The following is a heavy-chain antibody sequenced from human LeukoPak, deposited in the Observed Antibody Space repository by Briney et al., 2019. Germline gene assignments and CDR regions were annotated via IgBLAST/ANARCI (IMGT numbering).Heavy chain of an antibody. D-gene: IGHD4-23*01. CDR3: AKDPGGRYYYYMDV. Sequence: GGSLRLSCAASGFTYSSYAMSWVRQAPGKGLEWVSAISGSGGSTYYADSVKGRFTISRDNSKNTLHLQMNSLRAEDTAVYYCAKDPGGRYYYYMDVWGKGTTVTVSS. V-gene: IGHV3-23*01. CDR2: ISGSGGST. J-gene: IGHJ6*03. CDR1: GFTYSSYA.